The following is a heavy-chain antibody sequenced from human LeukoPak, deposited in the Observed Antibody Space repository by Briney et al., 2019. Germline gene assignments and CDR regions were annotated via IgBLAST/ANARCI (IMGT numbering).Heavy chain of an antibody. V-gene: IGHV3-7*01. CDR3: ARSQYQLLYGGLFDY. D-gene: IGHD2-2*02. CDR1: GFTFSSYW. Sequence: GGSLRLSCAASGFTFSSYWMSWVRQAPGKGLEWVANIKQDGSVKYYVDSVKGRFTISRDNAKNSLYLQMNSLRAEDTAVYYCARSQYQLLYGGLFDYWGQGTLVTVSS. CDR2: IKQDGSVK. J-gene: IGHJ4*02.